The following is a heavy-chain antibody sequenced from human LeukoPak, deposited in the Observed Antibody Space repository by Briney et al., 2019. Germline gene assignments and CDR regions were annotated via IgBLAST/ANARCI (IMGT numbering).Heavy chain of an antibody. CDR1: GFTFSNYW. D-gene: IGHD2-2*02. V-gene: IGHV3-7*03. J-gene: IGHJ3*02. CDR2: IKEDGSEK. Sequence: GGSLRLSCAASGFTFSNYWMSWVRQAPGKGLEWVANIKEDGSEKYYVDSVKGRFTISRDNAKNSLYLQMNSLRAEDTALYYCARRDIVVVPASILGAFDIWGQGTMVTVSS. CDR3: ARRDIVVVPASILGAFDI.